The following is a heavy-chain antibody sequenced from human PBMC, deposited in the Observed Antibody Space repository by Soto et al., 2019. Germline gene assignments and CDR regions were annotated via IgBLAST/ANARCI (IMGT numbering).Heavy chain of an antibody. V-gene: IGHV4-30-4*01. Sequence: PSETLSLTCTVSGGSISSADYYWSWIRQPPGKGLEWIGHIHHNGNTNYNPSLKNRVTISVDTSKNQFSLKLTSVSDADTAQYFCARNLYDSSGYSPFGYWGQGTLVT. CDR1: GGSISSADYY. D-gene: IGHD3-22*01. J-gene: IGHJ4*02. CDR2: IHHNGNT. CDR3: ARNLYDSSGYSPFGY.